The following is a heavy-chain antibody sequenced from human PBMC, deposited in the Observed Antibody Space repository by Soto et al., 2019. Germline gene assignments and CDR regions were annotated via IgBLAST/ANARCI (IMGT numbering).Heavy chain of an antibody. Sequence: EVQLVESGGGLVQPGGSLRLSCAASGFTFSSYWMSWVRQAPGKGLEWVANIKQDGSEKYYVDSVKGRFTISRDNAKNALYLQMNSLRVEDTAVYYCARPGLVVVITSDWYFDLWGRGTLVTVSS. CDR3: ARPGLVVVITSDWYFDL. CDR2: IKQDGSEK. V-gene: IGHV3-7*01. J-gene: IGHJ2*01. D-gene: IGHD3-22*01. CDR1: GFTFSSYW.